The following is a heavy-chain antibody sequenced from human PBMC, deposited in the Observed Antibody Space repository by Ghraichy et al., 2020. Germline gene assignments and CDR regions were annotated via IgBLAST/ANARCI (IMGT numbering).Heavy chain of an antibody. CDR2: INHSGST. V-gene: IGHV4-34*01. CDR1: GGSFSGYY. J-gene: IGHJ3*02. Sequence: SQTLSLTCAVYGGSFSGYYWSWIRQPPGKGLEWIGEINHSGSTNYNPSLKSRVTISVDTSKNQFSLKLSSVTAADTAVYYCARGSSLPALRYFDWSHRGPDAFDIWGQGTMVTVSS. CDR3: ARGSSLPALRYFDWSHRGPDAFDI. D-gene: IGHD3-9*01.